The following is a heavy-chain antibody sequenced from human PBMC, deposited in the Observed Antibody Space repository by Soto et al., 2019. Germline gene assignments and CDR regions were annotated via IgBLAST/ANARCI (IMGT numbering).Heavy chain of an antibody. CDR2: ISSDGSNQ. V-gene: IGHV3-30-3*01. Sequence: GGSLRLSCAASGFTFNTYAMHWVRQAPGKGLEWVALISSDGSNQYYADSVKGRFTISRDNSKNTLFLQLNSLRAEDTAVYYCARDPSRVGSAMILNYWGQGTLVTVSS. J-gene: IGHJ4*02. CDR1: GFTFNTYA. CDR3: ARDPSRVGSAMILNY. D-gene: IGHD3-22*01.